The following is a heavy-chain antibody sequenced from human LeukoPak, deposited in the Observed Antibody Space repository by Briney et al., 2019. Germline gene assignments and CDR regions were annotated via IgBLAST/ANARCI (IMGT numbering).Heavy chain of an antibody. J-gene: IGHJ4*02. CDR2: CYTSGST. CDR3: ARGPYAWGYIDY. V-gene: IGHV4-61*02. CDR1: GGSISSGTYY. D-gene: IGHD7-27*01. Sequence: PSETLSLTCTVSGGSISSGTYYWSWLRQPAGKGLEWIGRCYTSGSTNYNPSLKSRVTISVDTSKTQFSLKLSSVTAADTAVYYCARGPYAWGYIDYWGQGTLVTVSS.